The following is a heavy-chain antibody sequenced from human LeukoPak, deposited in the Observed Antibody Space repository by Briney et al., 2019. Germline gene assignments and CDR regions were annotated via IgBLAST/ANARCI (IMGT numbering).Heavy chain of an antibody. D-gene: IGHD3-16*01. J-gene: IGHJ5*02. V-gene: IGHV3-23*01. Sequence: GGFLRLSCAASGFTFSSYAMSWVRQAPGKGLEWVSAISGSGGSTYYADSVKGRFTISRDNSKNTLYLQMNSLRAEDTAVYYCAKDLSFEKGGDPWGQGTLVTVSS. CDR3: AKDLSFEKGGDP. CDR2: ISGSGGST. CDR1: GFTFSSYA.